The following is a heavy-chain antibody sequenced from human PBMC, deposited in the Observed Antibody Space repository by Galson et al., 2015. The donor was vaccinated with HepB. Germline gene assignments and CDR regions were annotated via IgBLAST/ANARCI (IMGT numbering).Heavy chain of an antibody. D-gene: IGHD3-10*01. CDR1: GFTFSSYA. CDR3: ARVGLWFGELSLAFDI. V-gene: IGHV3-30*04. J-gene: IGHJ3*02. CDR2: ISYDGSNK. Sequence: SLRLSCAASGFTFSSYAMHWVRQAPGKGLEWVAVISYDGSNKYYADSVKGRFTISRDNSKNTLYLQMNSLRAEDTAVYYCARVGLWFGELSLAFDIWGQGTMVTVSS.